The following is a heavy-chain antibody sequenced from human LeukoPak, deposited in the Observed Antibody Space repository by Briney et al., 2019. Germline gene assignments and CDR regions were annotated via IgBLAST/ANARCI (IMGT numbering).Heavy chain of an antibody. V-gene: IGHV5-51*01. Sequence: GESLKIYCKGSGYDFTTSWIAWVRQMPGKGLEWMGIIYPGDSDTRYSPSFQGQVTSSAAKTIHTAYLQWSSLNASDTAMYYCARRVGSYEYFDYWGQGTLVTVCS. CDR2: IYPGDSDT. J-gene: IGHJ4*02. CDR3: ARRVGSYEYFDY. CDR1: GYDFTTSW. D-gene: IGHD3-10*01.